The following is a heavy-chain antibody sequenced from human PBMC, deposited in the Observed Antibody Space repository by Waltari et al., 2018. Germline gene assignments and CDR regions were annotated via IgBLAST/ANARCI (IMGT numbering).Heavy chain of an antibody. Sequence: QVQLVQSGAEVKKPGASVKVSCQASGYTFTGYYMHWVRPAPGQGLEWMGWINPNSGGTNYAQKFQGRVTMTRDTSISTAYMELSRLRSDDTAVYYCARHLNWGQRYFDYWGQGTLVTVSS. V-gene: IGHV1-2*02. CDR1: GYTFTGYY. J-gene: IGHJ4*02. CDR3: ARHLNWGQRYFDY. CDR2: INPNSGGT. D-gene: IGHD7-27*01.